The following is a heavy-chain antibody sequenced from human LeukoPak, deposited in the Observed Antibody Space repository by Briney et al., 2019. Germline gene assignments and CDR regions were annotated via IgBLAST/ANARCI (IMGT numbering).Heavy chain of an antibody. J-gene: IGHJ4*02. CDR1: GGSFSGYY. V-gene: IGHV4-34*01. CDR3: AREKGYCSGGHCYGGTFDY. CDR2: INHSGST. D-gene: IGHD2-15*01. Sequence: SETLSLTCAVYGGSFSGYYWSWIRQPPGKGLEWIREINHSGSTNYNPSLKSRVTISVDTSKNQFSLKLSSVTAADTAVYYCAREKGYCSGGHCYGGTFDYWGQGTLVTVSS.